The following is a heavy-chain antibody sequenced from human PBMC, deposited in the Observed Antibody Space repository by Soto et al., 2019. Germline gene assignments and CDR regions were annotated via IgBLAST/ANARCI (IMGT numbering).Heavy chain of an antibody. Sequence: PVKVSCKASGGTFSSYAISWVRQAPGQGLEWMGGIIPIFGTANYAQKFQGRVTITADESTSTAYMELSSLRSEDTAVYYCAREALCLRRNASDIWGQATMVAVSS. D-gene: IGHD2-2*01. CDR2: IIPIFGTA. CDR3: AREALCLRRNASDI. V-gene: IGHV1-69*13. J-gene: IGHJ3*02. CDR1: GGTFSSYA.